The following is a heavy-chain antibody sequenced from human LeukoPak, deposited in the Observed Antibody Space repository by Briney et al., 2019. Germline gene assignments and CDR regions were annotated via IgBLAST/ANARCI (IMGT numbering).Heavy chain of an antibody. CDR1: GGSISSGSYY. CDR3: AREGVSGSYYYYYMDV. V-gene: IGHV4-61*02. Sequence: SETLSLTCTVSGGSISSGSYYWSWIRQPAGKGLEWIGRIYTSGSTNYNPSLKSRVTISVDTSKNQFSLKLSSVTAADTAVYYCAREGVSGSYYYYYMDVWGKGTTVTISS. CDR2: IYTSGST. J-gene: IGHJ6*03. D-gene: IGHD5-12*01.